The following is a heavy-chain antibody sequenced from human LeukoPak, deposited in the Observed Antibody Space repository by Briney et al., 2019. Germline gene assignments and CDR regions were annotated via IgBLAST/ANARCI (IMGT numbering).Heavy chain of an antibody. CDR1: GGTFSSYA. CDR2: IIPILGIA. CDR3: ARSRPDGWYFDL. J-gene: IGHJ2*01. V-gene: IGHV1-69*04. Sequence: EASVKVSCKASGGTFSSYAISWVRQAPGQGLEWMGRIIPILGIANYAQKFQGRVTITADKSTSTAYMELSSLRSEDTAVYYCARSRPDGWYFDLWGRGTLVTVSS.